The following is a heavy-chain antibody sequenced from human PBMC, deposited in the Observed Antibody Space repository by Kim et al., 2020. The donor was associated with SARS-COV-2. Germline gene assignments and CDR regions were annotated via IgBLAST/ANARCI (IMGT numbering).Heavy chain of an antibody. D-gene: IGHD1-1*01. CDR1: GFNFSSFA. Sequence: GGSLRLSCAASGFNFSSFAMHWVRQAPGKGLEWVAVISHDAKSTHYAESLKGRFTIARDNSRNTLYLQMNNLKPEDTAGYYCHKVLVQAIYNYGYYWGQG. CDR2: ISHDAKST. CDR3: HKVLVQAIYNYGYY. J-gene: IGHJ4*02. V-gene: IGHV3-33*08.